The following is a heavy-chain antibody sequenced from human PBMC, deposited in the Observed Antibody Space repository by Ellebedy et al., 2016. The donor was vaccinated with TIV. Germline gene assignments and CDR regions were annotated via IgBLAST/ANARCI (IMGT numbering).Heavy chain of an antibody. CDR3: AKKGPEGSFDF. CDR1: GFTFSTYS. CDR2: ISSSGGHI. V-gene: IGHV3-21*01. J-gene: IGHJ4*02. Sequence: GESLKISCAASGFTFSTYSMSWVRQAPGKGLEWVSSISSSGGHIYYADSVQGRFTISRDNAKNSLSLQMNSLRGEDTALYSCAKKGPEGSFDFWGLGTLVTVSS.